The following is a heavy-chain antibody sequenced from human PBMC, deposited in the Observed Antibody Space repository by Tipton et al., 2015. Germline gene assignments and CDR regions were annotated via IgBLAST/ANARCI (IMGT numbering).Heavy chain of an antibody. CDR3: ARDLGPIHP. D-gene: IGHD3-16*01. Sequence: TLSLTCFVSGSSVGSGNYYWSWIRQPPGRGLEWIGYIYYGGNTNYNPSLKSRVTISVDSSRTQLSLKLSSVTAADTAVYYCARDLGPIHPWGQGILVTVSS. CDR2: IYYGGNT. CDR1: GSSVGSGNYY. V-gene: IGHV4-61*01. J-gene: IGHJ5*02.